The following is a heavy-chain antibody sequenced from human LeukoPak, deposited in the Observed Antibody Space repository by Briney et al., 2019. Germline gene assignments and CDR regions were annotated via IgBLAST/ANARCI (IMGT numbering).Heavy chain of an antibody. V-gene: IGHV4-4*02. CDR2: IYHSGST. D-gene: IGHD3-10*01. CDR1: GGSISSSNW. Sequence: PSETLSLTCAVSGGSISSSNWWSWVRQPPGKGLEWIGQIYHSGSTSSNPSLKGRVTISVDKSNNQFSLKLSSVTAADTAVYYRARHLNYGFDYWGQGALVTVSS. CDR3: ARHLNYGFDY. J-gene: IGHJ4*02.